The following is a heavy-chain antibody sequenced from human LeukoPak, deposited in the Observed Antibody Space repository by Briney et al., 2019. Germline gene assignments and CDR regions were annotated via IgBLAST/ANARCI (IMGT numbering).Heavy chain of an antibody. J-gene: IGHJ4*02. CDR1: GYTFTNYP. CDR2: INTNTGNP. Sequence: ASAKVSCKASGYTFTNYPMNWVRQAPGQGLEWMGWINTNTGNPTYAQGFTERFVFSWDTSVNTAYLQINSVKPEDTAVYFCARDTYCSGGRCYSRVGYWGQGTVVTVSS. V-gene: IGHV7-4-1*02. CDR3: ARDTYCSGGRCYSRVGY. D-gene: IGHD2-15*01.